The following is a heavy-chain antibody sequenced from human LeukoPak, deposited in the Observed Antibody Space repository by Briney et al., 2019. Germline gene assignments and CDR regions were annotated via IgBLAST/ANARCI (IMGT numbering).Heavy chain of an antibody. CDR3: AKDRIVVVPAAIAPVDY. D-gene: IGHD2-2*01. CDR1: GFTFSSYG. V-gene: IGHV3-23*01. CDR2: ISGSGGST. Sequence: GGSLRLSCAASGFTFSSYGMSWVRHAPGKGLEWVSAISGSGGSTYYADSVKGRFTISRDNSKNTLYLQMNSLRAEDTAVYYCAKDRIVVVPAAIAPVDYWGQGTLVTVSS. J-gene: IGHJ4*02.